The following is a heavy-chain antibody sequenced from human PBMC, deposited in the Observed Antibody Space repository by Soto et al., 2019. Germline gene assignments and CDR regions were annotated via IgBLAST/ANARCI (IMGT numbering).Heavy chain of an antibody. J-gene: IGHJ6*02. CDR1: GFTFSSYG. CDR3: AKGQDAAGHYHGMDV. Sequence: QVQLVESGGGVVQPGRSLRLSCAASGFTFSSYGMHWVRQAPGKGLEWVAVISYDGSNKYCADSLKGRFTISRDNSKNTLYLQMNSLRAEDTAVYYCAKGQDAAGHYHGMDVWGQGTTVTVSS. D-gene: IGHD6-13*01. CDR2: ISYDGSNK. V-gene: IGHV3-30*18.